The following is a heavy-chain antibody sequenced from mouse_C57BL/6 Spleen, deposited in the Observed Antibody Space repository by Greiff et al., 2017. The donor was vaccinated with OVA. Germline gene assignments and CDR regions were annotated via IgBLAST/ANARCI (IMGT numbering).Heavy chain of an antibody. CDR2: INPYNGGT. D-gene: IGHD2-3*01. J-gene: IGHJ3*01. V-gene: IGHV1-19*01. CDR3: AMVTDWFAY. Sequence: VQLQRSGPVLVKPGASVKMSCKASGYTFTDYYMNWVKQSHGKSLEWIGVINPYNGGTSYNQKFKGKATLTVDKSSSTAYMELNSLTSEDCAVYYCAMVTDWFAYWGQGTLVTVSA. CDR1: GYTFTDYY.